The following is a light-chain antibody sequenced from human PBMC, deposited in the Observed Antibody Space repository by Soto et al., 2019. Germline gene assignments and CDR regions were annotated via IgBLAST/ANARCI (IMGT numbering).Light chain of an antibody. CDR1: SGHSSYA. CDR3: QTWGTGMV. CDR2: LNSDGSH. J-gene: IGLJ2*01. Sequence: QSVLTQSPSASASLGASVKLTCTLSSGHSSYAFAWHQQQPEKGPRYLMKLNSDGSHSKGDGIPDRFSGSSSGAERYLTISSLQSQDEADYYCQTWGTGMVFGGGTKLTVL. V-gene: IGLV4-69*01.